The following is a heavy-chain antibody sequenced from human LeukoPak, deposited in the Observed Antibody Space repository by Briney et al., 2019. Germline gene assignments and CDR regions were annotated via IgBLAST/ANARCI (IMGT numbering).Heavy chain of an antibody. J-gene: IGHJ5*02. CDR3: ARERVRAAAGSRNWFDP. V-gene: IGHV1-46*01. D-gene: IGHD6-13*01. CDR1: GYTFTSYY. CDR2: INPSGGST. Sequence: GASVKVSCKASGYTFTSYYMHWVRQAPGQGLEWMGIINPSGGSTSYAQKFQGRVTMTRDTSTSTVYMELSSLRSEDTAVYYCARERVRAAAGSRNWFDPWGQGTLVTVSS.